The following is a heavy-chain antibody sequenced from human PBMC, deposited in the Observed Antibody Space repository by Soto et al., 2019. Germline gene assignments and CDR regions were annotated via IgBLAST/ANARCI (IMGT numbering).Heavy chain of an antibody. J-gene: IGHJ4*02. V-gene: IGHV3-48*01. D-gene: IGHD3-3*01. CDR2: ISSSSFTI. CDR3: ARDYNGFWSGHFAY. CDR1: GFTFSDYS. Sequence: EVHLVESGGRLVQPGGSLRLSCAASGFTFSDYSMNWVRQAPGRGLEWVSYISSSSFTIHYADSVEGRFAISRDNAKNSLYLQMNSLRAEDTAVYYWARDYNGFWSGHFAYWGQGALVTVSS.